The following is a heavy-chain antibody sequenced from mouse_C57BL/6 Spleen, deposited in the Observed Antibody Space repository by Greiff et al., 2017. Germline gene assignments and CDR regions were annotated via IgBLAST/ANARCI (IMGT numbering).Heavy chain of an antibody. D-gene: IGHD1-1*01. CDR3: AKEGITTAHYYAMDY. CDR2: ISYDGSN. Sequence: EVKLQESGPGLVKPSQSLSLTCSVTGYSITSGYYWNWIRQFPGNKLEWMGYISYDGSNNYNPSLKNLISITRDTSKNPFFLKLTSVPTEDTATYYEAKEGITTAHYYAMDYWGQGTSVTVSS. V-gene: IGHV3-6*01. J-gene: IGHJ4*01. CDR1: GYSITSGYY.